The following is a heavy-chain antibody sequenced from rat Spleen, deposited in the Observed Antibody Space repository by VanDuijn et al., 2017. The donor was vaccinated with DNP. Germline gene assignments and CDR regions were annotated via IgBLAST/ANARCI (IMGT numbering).Heavy chain of an antibody. V-gene: IGHV5-58*01. CDR1: GFTFSSYW. CDR2: INTDGGST. J-gene: IGHJ4*01. CDR3: AKDPDAMDA. Sequence: EVQLVESGGDLVQPGRSLNLSCVASGFTFSSYWMYWIRQAPGKGLEWVASINTDGGSTYYPDSVKGRFTISRDNAENTVYLQMNSLRSEDTATYYCAKDPDAMDAWGQGTSVTVSS.